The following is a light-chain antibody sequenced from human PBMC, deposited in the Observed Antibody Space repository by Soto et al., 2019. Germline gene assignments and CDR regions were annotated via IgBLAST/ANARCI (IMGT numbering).Light chain of an antibody. J-gene: IGLJ2*01. CDR2: RND. Sequence: QSVLTQPPSASGTPGQRVTISCSGSGSSIGSNYVYWYQQFPGTAPKLLIYRNDQRPSGVPDRFSGSKSGTSASLAISGLRSEDEADYYCVAWDDSLSARIFGGGTKLTVL. CDR1: GSSIGSNY. CDR3: VAWDDSLSARI. V-gene: IGLV1-47*01.